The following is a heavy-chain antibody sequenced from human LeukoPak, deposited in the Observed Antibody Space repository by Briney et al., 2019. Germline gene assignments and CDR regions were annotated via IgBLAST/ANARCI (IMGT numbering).Heavy chain of an antibody. D-gene: IGHD2-2*01. V-gene: IGHV4-39*01. Sequence: KPSETLSLTCTVSGASISSSSYYWGWIRQPPGKGLEWIGSIYYSGSTYYNPSLKSRVTISVDTSKNQFSLKLSSVTAADTAVYYCARTLVVPAAIPYYYYYYMDVWGKGTTVTVSS. CDR1: GASISSSSYY. CDR3: ARTLVVPAAIPYYYYYYMDV. J-gene: IGHJ6*03. CDR2: IYYSGST.